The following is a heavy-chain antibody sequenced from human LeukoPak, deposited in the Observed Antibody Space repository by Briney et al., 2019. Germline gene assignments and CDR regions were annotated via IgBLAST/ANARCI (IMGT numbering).Heavy chain of an antibody. CDR3: ARGDQNYYDSSGDPHTLFDY. CDR2: IYHSGST. V-gene: IGHV4-30-2*01. Sequence: SETLSLTCTVSGGSISSGGYYWSWIRQPPGKGLEWIGYIYHSGSTYYNPSLKSRVTISVDRSKNQFSLKLSSVTAADTAVYYCARGDQNYYDSSGDPHTLFDYWGQGTLVTVSS. J-gene: IGHJ4*02. D-gene: IGHD3-22*01. CDR1: GGSISSGGYY.